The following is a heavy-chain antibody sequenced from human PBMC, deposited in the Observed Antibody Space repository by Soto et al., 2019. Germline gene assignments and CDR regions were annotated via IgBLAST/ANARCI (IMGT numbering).Heavy chain of an antibody. CDR1: GGSFSGYQ. V-gene: IGHV4-34*01. CDR3: ARGVILWFGELSRRGGYHYYMDV. Sequence: QVQLQQWGAGLLKPSETLSLTCAVYGGSFSGYQWSWIRQTPGKGLEWIGEINDSGNINYNPSLKGRVPILLDTPKKQISLKLSSVTAADSAVYYCARGVILWFGELSRRGGYHYYMDVWGKGTTVTVSS. D-gene: IGHD3-10*01. CDR2: INDSGNI. J-gene: IGHJ6*03.